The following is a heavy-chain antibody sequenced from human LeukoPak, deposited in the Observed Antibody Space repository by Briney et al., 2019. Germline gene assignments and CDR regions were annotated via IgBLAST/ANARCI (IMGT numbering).Heavy chain of an antibody. J-gene: IGHJ6*03. Sequence: GGSLRLSCAASGFTFDDYGMSWVRQAPGKGLEWVSGINWSGGSTGYADSVKGRFTISRDNAKNSLYLQMNSLRAEDTALYYCAREYSSSSSYYYYYMDVWGKGTTVTVSS. CDR1: GFTFDDYG. CDR2: INWSGGST. V-gene: IGHV3-20*04. CDR3: AREYSSSSSYYYYYMDV. D-gene: IGHD6-6*01.